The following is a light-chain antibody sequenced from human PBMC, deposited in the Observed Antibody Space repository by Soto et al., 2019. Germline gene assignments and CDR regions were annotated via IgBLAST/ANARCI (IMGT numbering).Light chain of an antibody. CDR2: KAS. J-gene: IGKJ4*01. Sequence: DIQMTQSPSTLPASVGDRVTITCRASQSISSWLAWYQQKPGKAPKLLIYKASSLEGGVPSRFSGSGSGTDFTLTISSLQPDDFATYYCQQYHSYSLTFGGGTKV. V-gene: IGKV1-5*03. CDR3: QQYHSYSLT. CDR1: QSISSW.